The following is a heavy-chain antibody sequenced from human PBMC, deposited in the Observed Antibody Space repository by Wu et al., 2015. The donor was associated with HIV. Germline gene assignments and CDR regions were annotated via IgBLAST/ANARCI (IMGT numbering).Heavy chain of an antibody. CDR1: GYIFSNYH. Sequence: QVQLVQSGAEVKKPGASVKVSCKASGYIFSNYHISWVRQAPGQGLQWMGWISTYSNNTLYAQRLRGRVTMTTDTSTSTAFMELRRLTSDDTAVYYCARDMSSIYDSSGHRALDIWGQGTVVAVSS. J-gene: IGHJ3*02. D-gene: IGHD3-22*01. CDR2: ISTYSNNT. CDR3: ARDMSSIYDSSGHRALDI. V-gene: IGHV1-18*01.